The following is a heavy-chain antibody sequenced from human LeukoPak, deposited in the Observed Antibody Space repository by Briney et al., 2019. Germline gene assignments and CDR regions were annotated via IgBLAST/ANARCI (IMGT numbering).Heavy chain of an antibody. CDR3: ARDDR. CDR1: GFIFSSYT. CDR2: ISYDGNNK. Sequence: PGRSLRLSCAASGFIFSSYTMHWVRQAPGKRLEWVAVISYDGNNKYYADSVQGRFTISRDNSKSTLSLQMNSLRADDTGVYYCARDDRWGQGTLVTVSS. J-gene: IGHJ4*02. V-gene: IGHV3-30*04.